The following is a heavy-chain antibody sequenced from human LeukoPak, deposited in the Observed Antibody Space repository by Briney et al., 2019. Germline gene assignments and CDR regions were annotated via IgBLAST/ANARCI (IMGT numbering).Heavy chain of an antibody. D-gene: IGHD2-2*01. CDR2: INTDTGNP. J-gene: IGHJ5*02. CDR1: GYTFTNYA. V-gene: IGHV7-4-1*02. CDR3: ARTLFGDQYQLLHNWFDP. Sequence: GASVKVSCKASGYTFTNYAMNWVRQAPGQGLDWMGWINTDTGNPTYAQGFTRRLVFSLDTSASTAYLQISSLKAEDTAVYYCARTLFGDQYQLLHNWFDPWGQGTLVTVSS.